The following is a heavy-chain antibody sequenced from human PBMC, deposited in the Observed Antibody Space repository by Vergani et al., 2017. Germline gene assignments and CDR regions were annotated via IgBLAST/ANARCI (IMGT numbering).Heavy chain of an antibody. CDR3: ARHSSSLSTRYYYYYMDV. Sequence: QLQLQESGPGLVKPSETLSLTCTVSGGSISSSSYYWGWIRQPPGKGLEWIGGIYYSGSTYYNPSLKSRVTISVDTSKNQFSLKLSSVTAADTAVYYCARHSSSLSTRYYYYYMDVWGKGTTVTVSS. V-gene: IGHV4-39*01. J-gene: IGHJ6*03. CDR2: IYYSGST. CDR1: GGSISSSSYY. D-gene: IGHD6-6*01.